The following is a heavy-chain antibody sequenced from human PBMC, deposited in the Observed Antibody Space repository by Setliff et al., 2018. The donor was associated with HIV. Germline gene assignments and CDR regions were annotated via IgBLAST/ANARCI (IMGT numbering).Heavy chain of an antibody. CDR2: SNHSGST. CDR3: ARGASKELDY. J-gene: IGHJ4*02. Sequence: PSETLSLTCAVYGGSFGGYYWTWIRQPPGKGLEWIGESNHSGSTSYNPSLMSQVTISVDTSKDQFSLKLRSVTAADTAVYYCARGASKELDYWGPGTLVTVSS. V-gene: IGHV4-34*01. CDR1: GGSFGGYY. D-gene: IGHD1-1*01.